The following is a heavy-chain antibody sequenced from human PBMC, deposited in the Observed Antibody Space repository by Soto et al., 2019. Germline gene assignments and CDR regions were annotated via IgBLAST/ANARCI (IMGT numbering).Heavy chain of an antibody. Sequence: GESLKISCKGSGYNFTTYLIGWVRQMPGKGLEWMGIIYPGDSDTTYSPSFHGQVTISVDKSISTAYLQWSSLKASDTAMYYCARRAATTLNFDYWGQGXLVTVPS. CDR1: GYNFTTYL. CDR2: IYPGDSDT. V-gene: IGHV5-51*01. CDR3: ARRAATTLNFDY. D-gene: IGHD1-7*01. J-gene: IGHJ4*02.